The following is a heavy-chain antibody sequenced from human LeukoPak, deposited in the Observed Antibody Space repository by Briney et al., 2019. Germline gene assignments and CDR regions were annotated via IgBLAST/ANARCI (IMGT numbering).Heavy chain of an antibody. V-gene: IGHV3-53*01. CDR1: GFTVSSNY. CDR3: ASGSGSYRTPYYYMDV. J-gene: IGHJ6*03. CDR2: IYSGGST. Sequence: PGGSLRLSCVASGFTVSSNYMSWVRQAPGKGLEGVPVIYSGGSTYYADSVKGRFTISRDNSKNTLYLQMNSLRAEDTAVYYCASGSGSYRTPYYYMDVWGTGTTVTVSS. D-gene: IGHD3-10*01.